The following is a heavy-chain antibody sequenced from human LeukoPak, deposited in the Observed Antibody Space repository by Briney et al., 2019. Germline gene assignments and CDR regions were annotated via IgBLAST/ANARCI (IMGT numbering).Heavy chain of an antibody. CDR2: ISYDGSNK. D-gene: IGHD1-26*01. Sequence: GGSLRLSCAASGFTFSSYAMHWVRQAPGKGLEGVAVISYDGSNKHYADSVKGRFTISRDNSKNTLYLQMNSLSAEDTAVYYCARETGGDNYYYYGMDVWGKGTTVTVSS. CDR3: ARETGGDNYYYYGMDV. V-gene: IGHV3-30*04. J-gene: IGHJ6*04. CDR1: GFTFSSYA.